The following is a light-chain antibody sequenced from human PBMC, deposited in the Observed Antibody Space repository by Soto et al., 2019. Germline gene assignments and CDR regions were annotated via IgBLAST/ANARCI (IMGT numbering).Light chain of an antibody. CDR2: WAS. CDR3: QQYYNTPWT. CDR1: QSVLYSSNNKNY. J-gene: IGKJ1*01. V-gene: IGKV4-1*01. Sequence: DIVMTQSPDSLAVSLGERATINCKSSQSVLYSSNNKNYLAWYQQKPGQPPKALIYWASTRESGVPDRFSGSGSGTDFTLTISSLQAEDVEVYYCQQYYNTPWTFGQGTKMDIK.